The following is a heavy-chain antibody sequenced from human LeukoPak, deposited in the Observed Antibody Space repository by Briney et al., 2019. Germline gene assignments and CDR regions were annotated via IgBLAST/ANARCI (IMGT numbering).Heavy chain of an antibody. D-gene: IGHD6-13*01. J-gene: IGHJ4*02. CDR3: ARGSAAGNFFFDY. CDR2: IFTSGST. CDR1: GGSISSGSYY. V-gene: IGHV4-61*02. Sequence: SQTLSLTCTVSGGSISSGSYYWSWIRQPAGKGLEWLGRIFTSGSTNYNPSFKSRVTMSLDMSKNRLSLTLSSVTAADTAVYYCARGSAAGNFFFDYRGQGTLVTVSS.